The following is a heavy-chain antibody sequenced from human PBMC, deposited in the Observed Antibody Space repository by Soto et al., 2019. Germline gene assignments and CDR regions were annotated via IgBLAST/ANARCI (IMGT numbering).Heavy chain of an antibody. D-gene: IGHD4-17*01. J-gene: IGHJ4*02. Sequence: QVQLVESGGGVVQPGRSLRLSCAASGFTFSSYGMHWVRQAPGKGLEWVAVISYDGSNKYYADSVKGRFTISRDNSKNTLYLQMTSLRAEDTAVYYCAKPANYGGTDYWGQGTLVTVSS. CDR1: GFTFSSYG. CDR3: AKPANYGGTDY. CDR2: ISYDGSNK. V-gene: IGHV3-30*18.